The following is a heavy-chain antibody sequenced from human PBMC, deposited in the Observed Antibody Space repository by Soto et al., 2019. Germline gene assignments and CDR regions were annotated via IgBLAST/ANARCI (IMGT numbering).Heavy chain of an antibody. CDR1: GFTFTNYA. Sequence: EVQLLESGGGLVQPGGSLRLSCAASGFTFTNYAMSWVRQAPGKGLEWVSAISGSGSSTYYADSVKGRFTISRASSENTLFLQMNSLRAEDTAVYYCAYFTALNYYYGMDVWGQGTTVTVSS. V-gene: IGHV3-23*01. CDR2: ISGSGSST. CDR3: AYFTALNYYYGMDV. J-gene: IGHJ6*02. D-gene: IGHD1-26*01.